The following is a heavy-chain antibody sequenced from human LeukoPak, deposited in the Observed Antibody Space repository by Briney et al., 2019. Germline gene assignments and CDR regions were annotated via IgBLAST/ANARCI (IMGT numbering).Heavy chain of an antibody. V-gene: IGHV1-69*04. D-gene: IGHD3-22*01. J-gene: IGHJ4*02. CDR1: GYTFTSYY. CDR3: ARDVSDYYDSSGYPGY. Sequence: ASVKVSCKASGYTFTSYYMHWVRQAPGQGLEWMGRIISILDIANYAQKFQGRVTITADKSTSTAYMELSSLRSEDTAVYYCARDVSDYYDSSGYPGYWGQGTLVTVSS. CDR2: IISILDIA.